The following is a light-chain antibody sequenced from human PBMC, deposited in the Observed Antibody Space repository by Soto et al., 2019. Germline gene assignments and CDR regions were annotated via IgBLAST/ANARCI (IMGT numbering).Light chain of an antibody. CDR1: SSDVGGYNY. CDR3: SSYTSSSSWG. Sequence: QSALTQPASVSGSPGQSITISCTGTSSDVGGYNYVSWYQQHPGKAPKLMIYDVSNRPSGVSDRFSGSQSGNTASLTISGLQAEDEADYYCSSYTSSSSWGFGGGTKLTAL. CDR2: DVS. V-gene: IGLV2-14*01. J-gene: IGLJ3*02.